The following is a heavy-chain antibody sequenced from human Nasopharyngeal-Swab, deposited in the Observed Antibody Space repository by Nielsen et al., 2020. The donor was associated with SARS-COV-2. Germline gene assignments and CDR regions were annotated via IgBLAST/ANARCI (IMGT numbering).Heavy chain of an antibody. CDR2: ISAYNGNT. Sequence: ASVKVSCKASGYTFTSYYMHWVRQAPGQGLEWMGWISAYNGNTNYAQKLQGRVTMTTDTSTSTAYMELRSLRSDDTAVYYCARVPQNTMIVVVITPYFDYWGQGTLVTVSS. V-gene: IGHV1-18*04. CDR3: ARVPQNTMIVVVITPYFDY. J-gene: IGHJ4*02. CDR1: GYTFTSYY. D-gene: IGHD3-22*01.